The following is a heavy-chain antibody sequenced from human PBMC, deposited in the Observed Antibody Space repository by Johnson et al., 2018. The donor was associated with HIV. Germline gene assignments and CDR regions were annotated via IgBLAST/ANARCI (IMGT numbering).Heavy chain of an antibody. J-gene: IGHJ3*01. Sequence: VQLVESGGGVVRPGGSLRLSCAASGFTFSSYGMHWVRQAPGKGLEWVAFIRYDGSNKYYADSVKGRLTISRDNSKNTLYLQMNNLRAEDTSVYYCAKDFGSSSWHAFDVWGQGTMVTVSS. CDR1: GFTFSSYG. V-gene: IGHV3-30*02. CDR2: IRYDGSNK. D-gene: IGHD6-13*01. CDR3: AKDFGSSSWHAFDV.